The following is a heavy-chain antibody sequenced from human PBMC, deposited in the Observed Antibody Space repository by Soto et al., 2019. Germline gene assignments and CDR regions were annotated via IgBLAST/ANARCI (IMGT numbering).Heavy chain of an antibody. CDR3: ARGHSSGYYYRDY. CDR2: IYSGGST. J-gene: IGHJ4*02. CDR1: GFTVSSNY. D-gene: IGHD3-22*01. Sequence: GGSLRLSCAASGFTVSSNYMSWVRQAPGKGLEWISVIYSGGSTYYADSVKGRFTISRDTSKNTLYLQMNSLRAEDTAVYYCARGHSSGYYYRDYWGQGTLVTVSS. V-gene: IGHV3-53*01.